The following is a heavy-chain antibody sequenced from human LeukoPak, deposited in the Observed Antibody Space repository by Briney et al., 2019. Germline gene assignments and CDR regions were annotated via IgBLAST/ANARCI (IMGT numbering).Heavy chain of an antibody. CDR3: AKLPAGGGYGFSYFDY. J-gene: IGHJ4*02. D-gene: IGHD5-12*01. CDR2: TGFSGSTT. Sequence: GGSLRLSCAASGFTFSNYAMSWVRQAPGKGLVWVSYTGFSGSTTYYADSVKGRFTISRDNSKNTLYVQMNSLRAEDTAIYYCAKLPAGGGYGFSYFDYWGQGTLVTVSS. CDR1: GFTFSNYA. V-gene: IGHV3-23*01.